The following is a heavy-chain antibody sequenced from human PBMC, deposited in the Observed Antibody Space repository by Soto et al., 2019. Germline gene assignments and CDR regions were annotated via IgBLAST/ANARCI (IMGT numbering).Heavy chain of an antibody. CDR1: CGSINSGGYS. D-gene: IGHD5-12*01. V-gene: IGHV4-30-2*01. CDR2: IYHSGST. J-gene: IGHJ4*02. CDR3: ASLYSGYGFGY. Sequence: SETLSLTCAVSCGSINSGGYSWSWIRQPPGKGLEWIGYIYHSGSTYYNPSLKSRVTISVDRSKNQFSLKLSSVTAADTAVYYCASLYSGYGFGYWGQGTLVTVSS.